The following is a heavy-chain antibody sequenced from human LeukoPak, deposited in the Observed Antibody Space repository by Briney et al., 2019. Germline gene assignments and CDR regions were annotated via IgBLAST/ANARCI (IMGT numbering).Heavy chain of an antibody. CDR1: GGSISSSSYY. CDR3: ARDIYSYADYYYMDV. J-gene: IGHJ6*03. Sequence: SETLSLTCTVSGGSISSSSYYWGWIRQPPGKGLEWIGYIYYSGSTNYNPSLKSRVTISVDTSKNQFSLKLSSVTAADTAVYYCARDIYSYADYYYMDVWGKGTTVTISS. CDR2: IYYSGST. D-gene: IGHD5-18*01. V-gene: IGHV4-61*05.